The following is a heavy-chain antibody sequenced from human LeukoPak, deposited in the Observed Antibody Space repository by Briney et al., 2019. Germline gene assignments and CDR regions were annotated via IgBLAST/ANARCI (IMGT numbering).Heavy chain of an antibody. CDR1: GFTFSTYS. Sequence: GGSLRLSCTASGFTFSTYSMNWVRQAPGKGLEWVSYISSSSSAKFYADSVKGRFTISRDNAKNSLYLQMNRLRAEDTAVYYCAREVRSTSSHWGQGTLVTVSS. D-gene: IGHD2-2*01. CDR3: AREVRSTSSH. J-gene: IGHJ4*02. V-gene: IGHV3-48*04. CDR2: ISSSSSAK.